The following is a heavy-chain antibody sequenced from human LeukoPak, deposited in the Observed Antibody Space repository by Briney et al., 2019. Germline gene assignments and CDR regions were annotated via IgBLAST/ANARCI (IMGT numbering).Heavy chain of an antibody. V-gene: IGHV3-23*01. Sequence: GGSLRPSCAASGSTFRSYGMTWVRQAPGKGLEWVSAISGSGDSTYYADSVKGRFTISRDNSKSTLSLQMSSLRAEDTAIYYCATYSQVLLPFESWGQGTLVTVSS. CDR2: ISGSGDST. CDR1: GSTFRSYG. J-gene: IGHJ4*02. D-gene: IGHD5-18*01. CDR3: ATYSQVLLPFES.